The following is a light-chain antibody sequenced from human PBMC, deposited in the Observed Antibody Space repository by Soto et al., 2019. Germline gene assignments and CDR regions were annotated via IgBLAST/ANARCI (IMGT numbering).Light chain of an antibody. CDR2: KSS. CDR1: QDFSHS. CDR3: QHYDNLPRYT. J-gene: IGKJ2*01. Sequence: DIQFTQSPCSLSTSVGERVTIICQASQDFSHSLNWYQHEPGKAPNLQIYKSSILQTGVPSRFRGGGSGTHFTFTISNLQPEDIATYYCQHYDNLPRYTFGLGTKVDIK. V-gene: IGKV1-33*01.